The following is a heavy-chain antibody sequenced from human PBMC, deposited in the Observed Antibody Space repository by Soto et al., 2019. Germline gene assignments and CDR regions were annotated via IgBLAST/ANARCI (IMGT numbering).Heavy chain of an antibody. V-gene: IGHV3-74*01. J-gene: IGHJ3*02. Sequence: GGSLRLSCAASGFTFSSYWMHWVRQAPGKGLVWVSRINSDGSSTSYADSVKGRFTISRDNAKNTLYLQMNSLRAEDTAVYYCARSAALIAVALYDAFDIWGQGTMVTVSS. CDR2: INSDGSST. CDR1: GFTFSSYW. D-gene: IGHD6-19*01. CDR3: ARSAALIAVALYDAFDI.